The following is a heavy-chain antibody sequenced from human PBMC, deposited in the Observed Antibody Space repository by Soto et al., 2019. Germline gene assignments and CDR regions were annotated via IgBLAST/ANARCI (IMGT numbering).Heavy chain of an antibody. Sequence: ASVKVSCKASGGTFSSYATSWVRQAPGQGLEWMGGIIPIFGTANYAQKFQGRVTITADESTSTAYMELSSLRSEDTAVYYCARDRTGIAFHWGQGTLVTVSS. J-gene: IGHJ4*02. CDR3: ARDRTGIAFH. CDR1: GGTFSSYA. D-gene: IGHD6-13*01. V-gene: IGHV1-69*13. CDR2: IIPIFGTA.